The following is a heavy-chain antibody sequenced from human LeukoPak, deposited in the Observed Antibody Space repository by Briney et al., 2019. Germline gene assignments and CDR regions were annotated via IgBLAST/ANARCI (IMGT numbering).Heavy chain of an antibody. V-gene: IGHV3-21*05. CDR3: ARVVSSGRGYYFDY. D-gene: IGHD3-22*01. CDR1: GFTFSDYN. CDR2: ISTSGSNI. Sequence: GGSLRLSCAASGFTFSDYNMNWVRQAPGKGLEWVSFISTSGSNIGYADSVKGRFTISRDNAKNSLYLQMNSLRAEDTAVYYCARVVSSGRGYYFDYWGQGTLVTVSS. J-gene: IGHJ4*02.